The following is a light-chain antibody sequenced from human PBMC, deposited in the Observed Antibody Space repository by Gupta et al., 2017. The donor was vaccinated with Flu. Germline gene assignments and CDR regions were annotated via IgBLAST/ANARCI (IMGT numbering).Light chain of an antibody. CDR1: GSNIGKDY. V-gene: IGLV1-51*01. J-gene: IGLJ2*01. CDR3: GKWDTSLNAVV. CDR2: YND. Sequence: APGQKVTISCSGSGSNIGKDYVFWFQKFPGRAPKLLIHYNDKRPSGIPDRFSGSKSGTSATLGITGLQTGDEADYDCGKWDTSLNAVVFGGGTKLTVL.